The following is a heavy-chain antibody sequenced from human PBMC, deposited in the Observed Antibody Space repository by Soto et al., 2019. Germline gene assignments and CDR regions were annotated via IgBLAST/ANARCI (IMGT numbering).Heavy chain of an antibody. V-gene: IGHV3-23*01. Sequence: GGSLRLSCAASGFTFSSYAMSWVRQAPGKGLEWVSAISGSGGSTYYADSVKGRFTISRDNAKDSLYLQMNSLRAEDTAVYYCARDHGTIIGRGGMDVWGQGTTVTVSS. CDR3: ARDHGTIIGRGGMDV. CDR1: GFTFSSYA. CDR2: ISGSGGST. J-gene: IGHJ6*02. D-gene: IGHD2-8*01.